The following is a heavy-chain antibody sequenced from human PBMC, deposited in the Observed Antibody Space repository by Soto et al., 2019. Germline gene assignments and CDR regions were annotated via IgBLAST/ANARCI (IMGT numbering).Heavy chain of an antibody. D-gene: IGHD6-13*01. CDR1: GCSISSGSYY. Sequence: TLSLTCTFSGCSISSGSYYLSWIRQHPGKGLEWIGYIYYSGSTYYNPSLKSRVTISVDTSKNQFSLKLSSVTAADTAVYYCARCIAAAGMWLDPWGQATLVTVSS. CDR2: IYYSGST. CDR3: ARCIAAAGMWLDP. J-gene: IGHJ5*02. V-gene: IGHV4-31*03.